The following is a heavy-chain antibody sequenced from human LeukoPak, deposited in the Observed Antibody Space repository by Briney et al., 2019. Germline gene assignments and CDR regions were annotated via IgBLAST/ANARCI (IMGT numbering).Heavy chain of an antibody. CDR1: GFTVSSSY. CDR2: IHSGGNT. V-gene: IGHV3-53*01. D-gene: IGHD4-17*01. CDR3: VREAVNDYGDYVFWFDP. J-gene: IGHJ5*02. Sequence: GGSLRLSCAASGFTVSSSYMTWVRQAPGKGLEWVSVIHSGGNTYYADSVKGRFTISRDNAKNSLYLQMNSLRDEDTAVYYCVREAVNDYGDYVFWFDPWGQGTLVTVSS.